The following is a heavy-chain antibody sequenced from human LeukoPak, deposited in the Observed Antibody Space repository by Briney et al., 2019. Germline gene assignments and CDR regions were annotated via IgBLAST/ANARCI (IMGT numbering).Heavy chain of an antibody. D-gene: IGHD1-26*01. CDR2: ISYDGSNK. V-gene: IGHV3-30*03. CDR3: ARDRVGATDYFDY. J-gene: IGHJ4*02. Sequence: GGSLRLSCAASGFTFSSYSMNWVRQAPGKGLEWVAVISYDGSNKYYADSVKGRFTISRDNSKNTLYLQMNSLRAEDTAVYYCARDRVGATDYFDYWGQGTLVTVSS. CDR1: GFTFSSYS.